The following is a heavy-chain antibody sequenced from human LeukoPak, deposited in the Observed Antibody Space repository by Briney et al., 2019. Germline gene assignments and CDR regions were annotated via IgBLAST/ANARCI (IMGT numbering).Heavy chain of an antibody. V-gene: IGHV3-21*01. J-gene: IGHJ3*02. CDR1: GFTVSSNS. Sequence: PGGSLRLSCTVSGFTVSSNSMSWVRQAPGKGLEWVSSISSSSSYIYYADSVKGRFTISRDNAKNSLYLQMNSLRAEDTAVYYCARSLGSYYDAFDIWGQGTMVTVSS. CDR3: ARSLGSYYDAFDI. CDR2: ISSSSSYI. D-gene: IGHD1-26*01.